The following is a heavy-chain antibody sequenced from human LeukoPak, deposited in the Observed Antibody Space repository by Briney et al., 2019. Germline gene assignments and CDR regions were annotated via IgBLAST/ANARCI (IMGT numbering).Heavy chain of an antibody. Sequence: SETLSLTCTVSGASISSSDRYWGWIRQPPGKGLEWIGSIYYSGSTYYNPSLKSRVTISVDTSKNQFSLKLSSVTAADAAVYYCARENCSGGSCYSIYYYYYMDVWGKGTTVTVSS. CDR2: IYYSGST. V-gene: IGHV4-39*07. CDR3: ARENCSGGSCYSIYYYYYMDV. D-gene: IGHD2-15*01. J-gene: IGHJ6*03. CDR1: GASISSSDRY.